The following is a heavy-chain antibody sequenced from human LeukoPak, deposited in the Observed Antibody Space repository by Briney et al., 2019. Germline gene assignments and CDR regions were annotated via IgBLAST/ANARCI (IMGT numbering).Heavy chain of an antibody. J-gene: IGHJ6*03. CDR2: IIPIFGTA. CDR1: GGTFSSYA. CDR3: ARWTKSIAADHHYYMDV. D-gene: IGHD6-13*01. Sequence: GASVKVSCKASGGTFSSYAISWVRQAPGQGLEWMGGIIPIFGTANYAQKFQGRVTITADKSTSTAYMELSSLRSEDTAVYYCARWTKSIAADHHYYMDVWGKGTTVTVSS. V-gene: IGHV1-69*06.